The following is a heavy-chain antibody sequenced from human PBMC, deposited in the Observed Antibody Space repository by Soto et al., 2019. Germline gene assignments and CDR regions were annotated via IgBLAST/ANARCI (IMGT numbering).Heavy chain of an antibody. CDR2: LIPLFGTT. D-gene: IGHD7-27*01. V-gene: IGHV1-69*06. J-gene: IGHJ4*02. Sequence: QVQLVQSGAEVKKPGSSVKVSCEASGGTFSGHAISWVRQAPGQGPEWMGGLIPLFGTTQHAQNFPDRLTITADKSTSTAYMELTSLLFEDPPIYSCARGPNWGYRFDSWGQGTLVTVSS. CDR1: GGTFSGHA. CDR3: ARGPNWGYRFDS.